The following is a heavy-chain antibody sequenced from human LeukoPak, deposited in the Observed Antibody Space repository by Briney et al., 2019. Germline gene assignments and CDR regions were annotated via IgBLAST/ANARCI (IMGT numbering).Heavy chain of an antibody. CDR1: GGSISSSSYY. CDR3: ARGRRDYYYYYYMDV. J-gene: IGHJ6*03. CDR2: IYYSGNT. Sequence: SETLSLTCIVSGGSISSSSYYWGWIRQPPGKGLEWIGSIYYSGNTYYKSSLKSRVTISVDTSKNQFSLKLSSVTAADTAVYYCARGRRDYYYYYYMDVWGKGTTVTVSS. V-gene: IGHV4-39*07.